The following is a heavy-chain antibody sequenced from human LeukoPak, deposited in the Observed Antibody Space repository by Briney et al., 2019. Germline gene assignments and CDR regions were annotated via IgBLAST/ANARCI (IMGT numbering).Heavy chain of an antibody. CDR1: GFTFSSYG. CDR3: AKSHSLPDGSGSYLNWFDP. CDR2: ISYDGSNK. Sequence: PGGSLRLSCAASGFTFSSYGMHWVRQAPGKGLEWVAVISYDGSNKYYADSVKGRFTISRDNSKNTLYLQMNSLRAEDTAVYYCAKSHSLPDGSGSYLNWFDPWGQGTLVTVSS. J-gene: IGHJ5*02. V-gene: IGHV3-30*18. D-gene: IGHD3-10*01.